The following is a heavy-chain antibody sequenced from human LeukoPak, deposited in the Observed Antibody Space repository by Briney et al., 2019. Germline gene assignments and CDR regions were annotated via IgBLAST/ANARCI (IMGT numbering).Heavy chain of an antibody. V-gene: IGHV1-46*01. J-gene: IGHJ4*02. Sequence: ASVKVSCKASGYTFTSYYMHWGRQAPGQGLEWMGIINPSGGSTSYAQKFQGRVTMTRDTSTSTVYMELSSLRSEDTAVYYCARDRAEYSSSSHHPHYWGQGTLVTVSS. CDR1: GYTFTSYY. D-gene: IGHD6-6*01. CDR3: ARDRAEYSSSSHHPHY. CDR2: INPSGGST.